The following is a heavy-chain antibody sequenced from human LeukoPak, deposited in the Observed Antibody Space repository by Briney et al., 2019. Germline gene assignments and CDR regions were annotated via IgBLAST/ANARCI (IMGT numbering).Heavy chain of an antibody. J-gene: IGHJ6*02. CDR2: FDPEDGET. D-gene: IGHD2-2*01. CDR3: ATWAGGTRTDYYYYYGMDV. Sequence: ASVKVSCKVSGYTLTELSMHWVRQAPGKGLEWMGGFDPEDGETIYAQKFQGRVTMTEDTSTDTAYMELSSLRSEDTAVYYCATWAGGTRTDYYYYYGMDVWGQGTTVTVPS. V-gene: IGHV1-24*01. CDR1: GYTLTELS.